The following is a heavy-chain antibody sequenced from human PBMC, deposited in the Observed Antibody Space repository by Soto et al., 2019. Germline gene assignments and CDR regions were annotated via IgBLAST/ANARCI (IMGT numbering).Heavy chain of an antibody. V-gene: IGHV4-59*01. D-gene: IGHD3-10*01. Sequence: PSETLSLTCTVSGGSISSYYWSWIRQPPGKGLEWIGYIYYSGSTNYNPSLKSRVTISVDTSKNQFSLKLSSVTAADTAVYYCARERGGSWFDPWGQGTLVTVSS. CDR3: ARERGGSWFDP. CDR2: IYYSGST. J-gene: IGHJ5*02. CDR1: GGSISSYY.